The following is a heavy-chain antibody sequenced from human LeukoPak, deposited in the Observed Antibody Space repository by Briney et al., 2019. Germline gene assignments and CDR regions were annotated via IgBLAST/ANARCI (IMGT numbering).Heavy chain of an antibody. V-gene: IGHV5-51*01. CDR3: ARQPPPSPFCRSGLYFPFYY. D-gene: IGHD2/OR15-2a*01. Sequence: GESLKISGKGSGYRFSTYWIGWVRQMPGKGLEWMGIIYPGDSDTRYSPSFQGQVTISADKSITTAYLQWSNLKASDTAMYYCARQPPPSPFCRSGLYFPFYYWGGDPGLRL. CDR1: GYRFSTYW. J-gene: IGHJ4*02. CDR2: IYPGDSDT.